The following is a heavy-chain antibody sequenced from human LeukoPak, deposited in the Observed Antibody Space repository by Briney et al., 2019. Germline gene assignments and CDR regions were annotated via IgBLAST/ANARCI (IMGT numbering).Heavy chain of an antibody. V-gene: IGHV4-39*07. CDR2: IYYSGST. CDR1: GGSISSTNYY. J-gene: IGHJ4*02. CDR3: ASHYNYGYSQFDY. Sequence: SETLSLTCTVSGGSISSTNYYWGWIRQPPGKGLEWIGSIYYSGSTYYNPSLKSRVTISVDTSKNQFSLKLSSVAAADTAVYYCASHYNYGYSQFDYWGQGTLVTVSS. D-gene: IGHD5-18*01.